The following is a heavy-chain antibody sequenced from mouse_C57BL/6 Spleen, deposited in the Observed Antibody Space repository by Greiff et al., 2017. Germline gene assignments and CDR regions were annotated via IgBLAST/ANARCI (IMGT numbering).Heavy chain of an antibody. CDR2: IDPNSGGT. D-gene: IGHD1-1*01. V-gene: IGHV1-62-3*01. CDR3: ARLRLYYGSSQGYFDV. J-gene: IGHJ1*03. Sequence: QVQLQQPGAELVKPGASVKLSCKASGYTFTSYWMHWVKQRPGRGLEWIGRIDPNSGGTKYNEKFKGKATLTVDTSSSTAYMELHSLTSEDSAVYFCARLRLYYGSSQGYFDVWGTGTTVTVSS. CDR1: GYTFTSYW.